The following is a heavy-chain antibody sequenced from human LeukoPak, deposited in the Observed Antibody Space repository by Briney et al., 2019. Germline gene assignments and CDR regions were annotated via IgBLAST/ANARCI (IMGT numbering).Heavy chain of an antibody. CDR2: ISGSGGAT. Sequence: PGGSLRLSCAASGFTFSSYAMNWVRQAPGKGLEWVSGISGSGGATYYADSVKGRFTISRDNSKNSLYLQMNSLRAEDTAVYYCAKDIRYSSGWRGIEYWGQGTLVTVSS. V-gene: IGHV3-23*01. J-gene: IGHJ4*02. D-gene: IGHD6-19*01. CDR1: GFTFSSYA. CDR3: AKDIRYSSGWRGIEY.